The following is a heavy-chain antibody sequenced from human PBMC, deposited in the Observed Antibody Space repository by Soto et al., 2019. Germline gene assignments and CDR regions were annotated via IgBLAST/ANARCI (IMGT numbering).Heavy chain of an antibody. Sequence: GASVKVSCKASGCTFTGYYMHWVRQAPGQGLEWMGWINPNSGGTNYAQKFQGWVTMTRDTSISTAYMELSRLRSDDTAVYSCARAVTGSSDAFDIWGQGTMVTVSS. D-gene: IGHD4-4*01. CDR2: INPNSGGT. V-gene: IGHV1-2*04. CDR1: GCTFTGYY. CDR3: ARAVTGSSDAFDI. J-gene: IGHJ3*02.